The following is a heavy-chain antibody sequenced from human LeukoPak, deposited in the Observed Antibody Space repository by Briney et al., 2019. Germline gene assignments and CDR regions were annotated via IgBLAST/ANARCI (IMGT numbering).Heavy chain of an antibody. J-gene: IGHJ4*02. V-gene: IGHV3-21*01. CDR1: GFIISSYA. Sequence: GGSLRLSCAASGFIISSYAMSWVRQAPGKGLEWVSSISSSSSYIYYADSVKGRFTISRDNAKNSLYLQMNSLRAEDTAVYYCARAPMAIDYWGQGTLVTVSS. CDR3: ARAPMAIDY. CDR2: ISSSSSYI. D-gene: IGHD5-24*01.